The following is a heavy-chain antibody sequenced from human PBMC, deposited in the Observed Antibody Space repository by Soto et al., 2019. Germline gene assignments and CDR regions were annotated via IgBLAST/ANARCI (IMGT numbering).Heavy chain of an antibody. D-gene: IGHD2-2*01. CDR2: IYYSGST. Sequence: PSATLSLTCTVSGGSISSYNWSWLRQPPGEGLEWIGYIYYSGSTTYNPSLKSGVTISVDTSKNQFCLKLSSGSAAATAVYYCARVQAVTIDDWGQGALVTAPQ. CDR1: GGSISSYN. V-gene: IGHV4-59*01. CDR3: ARVQAVTIDD. J-gene: IGHJ4*02.